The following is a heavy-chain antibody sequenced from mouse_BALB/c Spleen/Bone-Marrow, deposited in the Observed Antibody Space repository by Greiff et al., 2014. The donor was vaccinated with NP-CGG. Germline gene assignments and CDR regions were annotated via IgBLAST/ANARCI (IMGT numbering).Heavy chain of an antibody. CDR1: GVSLTSYA. V-gene: IGHV2-2*02. CDR2: IWSGGST. J-gene: IGHJ4*01. Sequence: VQLVESGPGLVQPSQSLSITCTVSGVSLTSYAVHWVRQSPGKGLEWLGVIWSGGSTDYNAAFISRLSISKDKSKSQVFFKMNSLQANDTAIYYCARNVYYYGSSPMDYWGQGTSVTVSS. D-gene: IGHD1-1*01. CDR3: ARNVYYYGSSPMDY.